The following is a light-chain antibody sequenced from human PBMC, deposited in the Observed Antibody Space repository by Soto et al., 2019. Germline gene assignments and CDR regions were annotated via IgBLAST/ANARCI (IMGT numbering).Light chain of an antibody. CDR3: SSYTSSSTLGGV. CDR1: SSDVGGYNY. Sequence: QSALTQPASVSGSPGQSITISCTGTSSDVGGYNYVSWYQQHPGKAPKLMIYDVSNRPSGVSNRFSGSKSGNTSSLTISGLQAEDEVVYYCSSYTSSSTLGGVFGTGTKLTVL. J-gene: IGLJ1*01. CDR2: DVS. V-gene: IGLV2-14*01.